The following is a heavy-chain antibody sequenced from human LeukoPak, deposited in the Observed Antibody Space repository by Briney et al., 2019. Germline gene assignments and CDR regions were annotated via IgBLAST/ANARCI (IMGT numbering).Heavy chain of an antibody. Sequence: GGSLRLSCAASGFTVSNNYMRWVRQAPGKGLEWASLIYSGGSTYYADSVKGRFIISRDNVKNSVYLQMNSLRVEDTGVYYCARWGVGDYWGQGTLVTVSS. CDR2: IYSGGST. CDR3: ARWGVGDY. V-gene: IGHV3-66*01. J-gene: IGHJ4*02. D-gene: IGHD1-26*01. CDR1: GFTVSNNY.